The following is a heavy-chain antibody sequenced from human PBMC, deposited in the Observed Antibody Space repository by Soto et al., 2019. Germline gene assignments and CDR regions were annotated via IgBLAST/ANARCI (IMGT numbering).Heavy chain of an antibody. V-gene: IGHV3-66*01. CDR2: IYSGGST. CDR1: GFTVSSNY. D-gene: IGHD4-17*01. J-gene: IGHJ6*03. Sequence: GGSLRLSCAASGFTVSSNYMSWVRQAPGKGLEWVSVIYSGGSTYYADSVKGRFTISRDNSKNTLYLQMNSLRAEDTAVYYCARADYGDYMDVWGKGTTVTVSS. CDR3: ARADYGDYMDV.